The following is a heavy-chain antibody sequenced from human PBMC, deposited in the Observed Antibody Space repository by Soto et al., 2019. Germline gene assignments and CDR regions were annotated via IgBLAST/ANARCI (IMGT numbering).Heavy chain of an antibody. CDR2: ISHHSDYI. J-gene: IGHJ6*02. D-gene: IGHD3-22*01. CDR1: GFTFASYN. CDR3: ARGGSAERQTDGDSYHYYPMDV. Sequence: PGGSLRLSCASSGFTFASYNMLWVRQAPGEGLEWGASISHHSDYIYHADSVKGRFTVSRDNAKNSLFLEMTILRDEDTAVYYCARGGSAERQTDGDSYHYYPMDVWGQGTTVTVSS. V-gene: IGHV3-21*01.